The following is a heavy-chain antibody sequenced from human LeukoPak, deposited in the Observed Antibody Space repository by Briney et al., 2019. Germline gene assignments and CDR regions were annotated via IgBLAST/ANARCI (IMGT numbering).Heavy chain of an antibody. J-gene: IGHJ6*02. CDR1: GGSISSSSYY. D-gene: IGHD2-2*02. CDR3: ARHRRYCSSTSCYTANYYYYYYGMDV. V-gene: IGHV4-39*01. CDR2: IYDSGST. Sequence: SETLSLTCTVSGGSISSSSYYWGWIRQPPGKGLEWIGSIYDSGSTYCNPSLKSRVTISVDTSKNQFSLKLSSVTAADTAVYYCARHRRYCSSTSCYTANYYYYYYGMDVWGQGTTVTVSS.